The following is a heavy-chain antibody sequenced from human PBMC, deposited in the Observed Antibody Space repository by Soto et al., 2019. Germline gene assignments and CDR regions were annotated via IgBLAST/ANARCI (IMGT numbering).Heavy chain of an antibody. J-gene: IGHJ4*02. D-gene: IGHD1-26*01. Sequence: GGSLRLSCAASGFTFSSYSMNWVRQAPGKGLEWVSSISSSSSYIYYADSAKGRFTISRDNAKNSLYLQMNSLRAEDTAVYYCARVQFSYASDYWGQGTLVTVSS. V-gene: IGHV3-21*01. CDR2: ISSSSSYI. CDR1: GFTFSSYS. CDR3: ARVQFSYASDY.